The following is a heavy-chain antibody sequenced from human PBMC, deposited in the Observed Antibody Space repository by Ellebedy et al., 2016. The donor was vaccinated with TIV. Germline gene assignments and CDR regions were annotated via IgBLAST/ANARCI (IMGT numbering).Heavy chain of an antibody. V-gene: IGHV4-4*07. CDR3: ARDRFDKSLVHGVDV. D-gene: IGHD6-6*01. CDR1: GDSITSYY. Sequence: MLSETLSLTCAVSGDSITSYYWTWIRQPAGKGLEWIGRIHVSGVTNYNPSLKSRLTLSVDTSKNQFSLKLTSVTAADTAVYYCARDRFDKSLVHGVDVWGQGTTVTVSS. J-gene: IGHJ6*02. CDR2: IHVSGVT.